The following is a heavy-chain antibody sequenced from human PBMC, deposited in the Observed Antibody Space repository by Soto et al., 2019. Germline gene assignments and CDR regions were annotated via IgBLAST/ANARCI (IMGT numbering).Heavy chain of an antibody. CDR3: ARDRNAGSSWPNWFDP. Sequence: SVKVSCKASGGTFSSYAISWVRQAPGQGLEWMGGIIPIFGTANYAQKFQGRVTITADESTSTAYMELSSLRSEDTAVYYCARDRNAGSSWPNWFDPWGQGTLVTVSS. V-gene: IGHV1-69*13. J-gene: IGHJ5*02. D-gene: IGHD6-13*01. CDR1: GGTFSSYA. CDR2: IIPIFGTA.